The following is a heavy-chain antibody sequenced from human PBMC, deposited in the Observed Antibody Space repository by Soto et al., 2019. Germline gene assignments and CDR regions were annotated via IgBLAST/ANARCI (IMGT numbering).Heavy chain of an antibody. CDR2: ISYDGSNK. Sequence: GAAVRLSWAACGCMFSSYGMHWFRQAPGKGLEWVAVISYDGSNKYYADSVKGRFTISRDNSKNTLYLQMNSLRAEDTAVYYCAQADTAMVSSLCCFDPWGQGTLVTVSS. D-gene: IGHD5-18*01. CDR1: GCMFSSYG. J-gene: IGHJ5*02. CDR3: AQADTAMVSSLCCFDP. V-gene: IGHV3-30*03.